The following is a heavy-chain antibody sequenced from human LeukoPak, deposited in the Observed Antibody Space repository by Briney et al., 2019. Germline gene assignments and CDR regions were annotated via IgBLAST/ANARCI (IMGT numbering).Heavy chain of an antibody. Sequence: GGSLRLSCAVSGFTFSNYAMSWVRQAPGKGLEWVSAITGSGDSTYYADSVKGRFTISRDSSKNTLYLQMNSLRAEDTAVYYYAKTAEWELTYYFDYWGQGTLVTVSS. D-gene: IGHD1-26*01. CDR3: AKTAEWELTYYFDY. CDR2: ITGSGDST. J-gene: IGHJ4*02. V-gene: IGHV3-23*01. CDR1: GFTFSNYA.